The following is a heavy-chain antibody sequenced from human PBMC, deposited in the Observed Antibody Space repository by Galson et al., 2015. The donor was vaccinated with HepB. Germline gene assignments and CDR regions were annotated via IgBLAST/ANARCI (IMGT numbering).Heavy chain of an antibody. D-gene: IGHD6-19*01. Sequence: SLRLSCAASGFTFSSYAMSWVRQAPGKGLEWVSAISGSGGSTYYADSVKGRFTISRDTSQNTLYLQMNSLRAEDTAVYYCAKEFVGVIAVAGDYWGQGTLVTVSS. CDR3: AKEFVGVIAVAGDY. CDR2: ISGSGGST. V-gene: IGHV3-23*01. J-gene: IGHJ4*02. CDR1: GFTFSSYA.